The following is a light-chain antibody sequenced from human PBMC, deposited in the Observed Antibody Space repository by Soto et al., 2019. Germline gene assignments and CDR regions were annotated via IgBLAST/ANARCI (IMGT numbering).Light chain of an antibody. CDR2: WAS. V-gene: IGKV4-1*01. CDR3: QQYSNPPLP. CDR1: QSVLYSSNNKNY. J-gene: IGKJ4*01. Sequence: VGTQSPDSLAVSLGESATINCKSSQSVLYSSNNKNYLAWYQQKPRQPPKLLIYWASTRASGVPDRFSGSGSGTDFTLTISSLQAEDVAVYYCQQYSNPPLPFGGGTKVDIK.